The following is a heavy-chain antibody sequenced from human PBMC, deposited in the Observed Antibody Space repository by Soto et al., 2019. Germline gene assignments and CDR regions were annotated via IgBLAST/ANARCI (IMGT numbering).Heavy chain of an antibody. D-gene: IGHD3-22*01. V-gene: IGHV3-74*01. J-gene: IGHJ4*01. Sequence: GGSLRLSCAASGFTSSSYWMHWVRQAPGKGLVWVSRINSDGSSTSYADSVKGRFTISRDNAKNTLYLQMNSLRAEDTAVYYCERAGYYCDSSGSSYYWGRGTLVTVSS. CDR3: ERAGYYCDSSGSSYY. CDR1: GFTSSSYW. CDR2: INSDGSST.